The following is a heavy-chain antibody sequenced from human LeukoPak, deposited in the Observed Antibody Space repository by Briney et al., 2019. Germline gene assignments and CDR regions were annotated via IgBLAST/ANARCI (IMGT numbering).Heavy chain of an antibody. CDR3: ARHEPNYDILTGYDY. Sequence: SETLSLTCAVYGGSFSGYYWSWIRQPPGKGLEWIGEINHSGSTNYNPSLKSRVTISVDTSKNQLSLKLSSVTAADTAVYYCARHEPNYDILTGYDYWGQGTLVTVSS. J-gene: IGHJ4*02. CDR2: INHSGST. D-gene: IGHD3-9*01. CDR1: GGSFSGYY. V-gene: IGHV4-34*01.